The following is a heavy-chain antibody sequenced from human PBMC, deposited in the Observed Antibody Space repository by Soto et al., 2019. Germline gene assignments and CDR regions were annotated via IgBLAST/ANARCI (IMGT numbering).Heavy chain of an antibody. Sequence: QVQLVQSGAEMKKPGSSVKVSCQSSGGTFNTYAMNWVRQAPGQGPEWMGDISPMFGAANYAPKFQGRVTITAYESTGTSYMQWSSLTSEDTALYFCAREVQVHTPAFVYWGQGTLVTVSS. V-gene: IGHV1-69*19. CDR1: GGTFNTYA. CDR3: AREVQVHTPAFVY. J-gene: IGHJ4*02. CDR2: ISPMFGAA. D-gene: IGHD3-10*01.